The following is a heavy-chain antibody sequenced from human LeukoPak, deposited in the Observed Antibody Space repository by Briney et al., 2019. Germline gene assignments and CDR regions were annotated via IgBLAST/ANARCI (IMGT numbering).Heavy chain of an antibody. CDR3: ATQIPPGIAVAVDY. J-gene: IGHJ4*02. CDR2: IRYDGSNK. Sequence: SGGSLRLSCAASGFTFSSYGMHWVRQAPGKGLEWVAFIRYDGSNKYYADSVKGRFTISRDNSKNTLYLQMNSLRAEDTAVYYCATQIPPGIAVAVDYWGQGTLVTVSS. V-gene: IGHV3-30*02. D-gene: IGHD6-19*01. CDR1: GFTFSSYG.